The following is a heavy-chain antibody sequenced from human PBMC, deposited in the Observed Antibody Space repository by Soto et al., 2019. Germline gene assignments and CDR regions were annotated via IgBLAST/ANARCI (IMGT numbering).Heavy chain of an antibody. V-gene: IGHV3-13*01. CDR2: IGTAGDT. J-gene: IGHJ6*02. CDR3: ARDFNPYGMDV. Sequence: GGSLRLSCAASGFTFSSYDMHWVRQATGKGLEWVSAIGTAGDTYYPGSVKGRFTISRENAKNSLYLQMNSLRAEDTAVYYCARDFNPYGMDVWGQGTTVTVSS. CDR1: GFTFSSYD.